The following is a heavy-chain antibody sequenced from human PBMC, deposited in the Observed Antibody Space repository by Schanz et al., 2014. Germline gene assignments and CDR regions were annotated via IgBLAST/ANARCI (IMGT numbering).Heavy chain of an antibody. CDR3: ARVPDTALVYYHYRMDV. CDR1: GGTFSSYA. Sequence: QVQLVQSGAEVKKPGSSVKVSCKASGGTFSSYAISWVRQAPGQGLEWMARIIPILDIVNYAQRFQGRVTITADKSTSTAYMELSSLRSEDTAVYYCARVPDTALVYYHYRMDVWGQGTTVTVSS. J-gene: IGHJ6*02. V-gene: IGHV1-69*04. D-gene: IGHD5-18*01. CDR2: IIPILDIV.